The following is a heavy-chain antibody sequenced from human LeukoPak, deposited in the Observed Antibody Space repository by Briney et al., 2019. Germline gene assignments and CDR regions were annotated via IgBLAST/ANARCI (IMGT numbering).Heavy chain of an antibody. Sequence: SETLSLTCTVSGGSVDTIDYYWSWIRQPPGKGLEWIGYMYHTGSSIYSPSLKSRLTISVDTTKNQFSLNLSSMTAADTAVYYCAGDQGGSAHRHAFDIWGQGTLVTVSS. D-gene: IGHD1-26*01. CDR2: MYHTGSS. CDR1: GGSVDTIDYY. CDR3: AGDQGGSAHRHAFDI. V-gene: IGHV4-61*08. J-gene: IGHJ3*02.